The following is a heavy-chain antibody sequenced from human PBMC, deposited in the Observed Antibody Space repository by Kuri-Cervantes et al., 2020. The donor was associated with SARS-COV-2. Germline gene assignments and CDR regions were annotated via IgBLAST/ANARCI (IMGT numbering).Heavy chain of an antibody. CDR1: GYTFTSYG. J-gene: IGHJ5*02. Sequence: ASVKVSCKASGYTFTSYGISWVRQAPGQGLEWMGWISAYNGNTNYAQKLQGRVTMTTDTSTSTAYMELRSLRSDDTAVYYCARDGEYYYDSSGYFNWFDPWGQGTLVTVSS. CDR2: ISAYNGNT. CDR3: ARDGEYYYDSSGYFNWFDP. D-gene: IGHD3-22*01. V-gene: IGHV1-18*01.